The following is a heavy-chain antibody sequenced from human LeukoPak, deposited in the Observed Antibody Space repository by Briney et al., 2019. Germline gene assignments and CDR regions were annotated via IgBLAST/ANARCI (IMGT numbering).Heavy chain of an antibody. CDR2: ISGGAGST. CDR3: ARAAYSSTWYSRYFDL. D-gene: IGHD6-13*01. CDR1: GFTFSSYA. V-gene: IGHV3-23*01. Sequence: GGSLRLSCAASGFTFSSYAMSWVRQAPGKGLEWVSTISGGAGSTYYAVSVKGRFTISRDNSKNTVYLQMNSLRAGDTAVYYCARAAYSSTWYSRYFDLWGRGTLVTVSS. J-gene: IGHJ2*01.